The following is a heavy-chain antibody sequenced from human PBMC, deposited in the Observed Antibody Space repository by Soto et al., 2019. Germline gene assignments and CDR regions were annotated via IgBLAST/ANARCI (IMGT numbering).Heavy chain of an antibody. CDR1: GGTFSSYA. V-gene: IGHV1-69*12. CDR2: IIPIFGTA. CDR3: ASPPTTGNYYYYGMAV. Sequence: QVQLVQSGAEVKKPGSSVKVSCKASGGTFSSYAISWVRQAPGQGLEWMGGIIPIFGTANYAQKFQGRVTITADESTSKAYMELSSLRSEDTAVYYCASPPTTGNYYYYGMAVWGQGPTVTVSS. D-gene: IGHD4-17*01. J-gene: IGHJ6*02.